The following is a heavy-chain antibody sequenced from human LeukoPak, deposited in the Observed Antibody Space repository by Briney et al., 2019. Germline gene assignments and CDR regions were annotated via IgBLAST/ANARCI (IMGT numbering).Heavy chain of an antibody. J-gene: IGHJ4*02. CDR3: ARDADYGSGSPSGFDY. D-gene: IGHD3-10*01. CDR2: IWSDGSNK. CDR1: GFTFSTYG. Sequence: GGSLRLSCAASGFTFSTYGMYWVRQAPGKGLEWVATIWSDGSNKYYADSVKGRFTISRDNSKNTLYLQMNSLRAEDTAVYYCARDADYGSGSPSGFDYWGQGTLVTVSS. V-gene: IGHV3-33*01.